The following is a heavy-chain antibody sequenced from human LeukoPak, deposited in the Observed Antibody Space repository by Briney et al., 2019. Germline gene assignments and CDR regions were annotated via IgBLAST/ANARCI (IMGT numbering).Heavy chain of an antibody. V-gene: IGHV3-48*01. CDR2: ISSSSSTI. J-gene: IGHJ1*01. D-gene: IGHD3-22*01. CDR1: GFTFSSYS. Sequence: GGSLRLSCAASGFTFSSYSMNWVRQAPGKGLEWVSYISSSSSTIYYADSVKGRLTISRDNAKNSLYLQMNSLRAEDTAVYYCASYYYDSSGYYEYFQHWGQGTLVTVSS. CDR3: ASYYYDSSGYYEYFQH.